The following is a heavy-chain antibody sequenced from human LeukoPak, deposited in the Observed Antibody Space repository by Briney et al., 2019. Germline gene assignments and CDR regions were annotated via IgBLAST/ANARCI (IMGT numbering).Heavy chain of an antibody. J-gene: IGHJ4*02. CDR1: GGSISSGGYY. CDR3: ARGRVGMPDY. CDR2: IYHSGST. V-gene: IGHV4-39*07. Sequence: PSETLSLTCTVSGGSISSGGYYWGWIRQPPGKGLEWIGSIYHSGSTYYNPSLKSRVTISVDTSKNQFSLKLSSVTAADTAVYYCARGRVGMPDYWGQGTLVTVSS. D-gene: IGHD1-26*01.